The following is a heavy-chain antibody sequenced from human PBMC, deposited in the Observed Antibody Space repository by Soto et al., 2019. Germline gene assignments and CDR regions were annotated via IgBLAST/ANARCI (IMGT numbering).Heavy chain of an antibody. J-gene: IGHJ5*02. Sequence: QVQLVQSGAEVKKPGASVKVSCKASGYTFTGYYMHWVRQAPGQGLEWMGWINPNSGGTNYAQKFQGWVSMTRETSISTASMKLSRLRSDDTAVYDFAVGATTYTWFDPWCQGTLGTVSS. V-gene: IGHV1-2*04. CDR3: AVGATTYTWFDP. D-gene: IGHD1-26*01. CDR2: INPNSGGT. CDR1: GYTFTGYY.